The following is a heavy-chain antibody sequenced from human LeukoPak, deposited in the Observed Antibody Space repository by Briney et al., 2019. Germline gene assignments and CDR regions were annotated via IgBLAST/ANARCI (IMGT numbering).Heavy chain of an antibody. J-gene: IGHJ4*02. CDR1: GGSISSGDYY. CDR2: IYYSGST. CDR3: AREALSGYSYGYYFDY. V-gene: IGHV4-30-4*01. D-gene: IGHD5-18*01. Sequence: PSETLSLTCTVSGGSISSGDYYWSWIRQPPGKGLEWIGYIYYSGSTYYNPSLKSRVTISVDTSKNQFSLKLSSVTAADTAVYYWAREALSGYSYGYYFDYWGQGTLVTVSS.